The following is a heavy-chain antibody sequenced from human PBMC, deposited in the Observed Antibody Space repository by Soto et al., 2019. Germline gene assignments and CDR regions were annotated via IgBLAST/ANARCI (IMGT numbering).Heavy chain of an antibody. Sequence: SLRLSCTASGFIFSSYAMNWVRQAPGEGLEWVSAISSVGTDTFYAESVRGRFTISRDNSLNTLYLQMSSLRAEDTAVYYCAHPRGYGIFDAVDIWGQGTMVTVSS. CDR2: ISSVGTDT. CDR3: AHPRGYGIFDAVDI. CDR1: GFIFSSYA. J-gene: IGHJ3*02. V-gene: IGHV3-23*01. D-gene: IGHD4-17*01.